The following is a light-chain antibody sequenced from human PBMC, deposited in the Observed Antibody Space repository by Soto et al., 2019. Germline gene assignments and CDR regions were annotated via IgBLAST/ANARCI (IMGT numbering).Light chain of an antibody. J-gene: IGLJ1*01. CDR3: SSYTSSSSYV. V-gene: IGLV2-14*01. Sequence: ALTQPASVSGSPGQSITISCTGTSSDVGGYNYVSWYQQHPGKAPKLMIYDVSNRPSGVSNRFSGSKSGNTASLTISGLQAEDEAYYFCSSYTSSSSYVLGPGTKDTV. CDR1: SSDVGGYNY. CDR2: DVS.